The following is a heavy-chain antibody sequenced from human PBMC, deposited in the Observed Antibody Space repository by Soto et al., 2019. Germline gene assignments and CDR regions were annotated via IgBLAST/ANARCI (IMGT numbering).Heavy chain of an antibody. CDR3: AKDSSGYPFDY. Sequence: GGSLRLSCAASGFTFSSYGIHWVRQAPGKGLGWVAVVSLDGKNYAYAESVKGRFTISRDNSKNTVYLQMNSLRPEDTAVYYCAKDSSGYPFDYWGQGTLVTVSS. D-gene: IGHD3-22*01. CDR1: GFTFSSYG. V-gene: IGHV3-30*18. J-gene: IGHJ4*02. CDR2: VSLDGKNY.